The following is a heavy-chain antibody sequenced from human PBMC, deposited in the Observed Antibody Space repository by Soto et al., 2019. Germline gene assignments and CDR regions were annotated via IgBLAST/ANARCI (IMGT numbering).Heavy chain of an antibody. CDR2: IYYSGST. Sequence: SETLSLTCTVSGGSISSGGYYWSWIRQHPGKGLEWIGYIYYSGSTYYNPSLKSRVTISVDTSKNQFSLKLSSVTAADTAVYYCARVGILRYFDWLSTDYYYYYYMDVWGKGTTVTVSS. CDR1: GGSISSGGYY. J-gene: IGHJ6*03. V-gene: IGHV4-31*03. CDR3: ARVGILRYFDWLSTDYYYYYYMDV. D-gene: IGHD3-9*01.